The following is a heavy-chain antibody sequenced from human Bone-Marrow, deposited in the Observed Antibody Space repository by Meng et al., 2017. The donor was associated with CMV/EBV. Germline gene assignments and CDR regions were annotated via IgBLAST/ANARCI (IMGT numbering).Heavy chain of an antibody. CDR1: GFTFSSYG. V-gene: IGHV3-30*02. J-gene: IGHJ5*02. CDR3: ARGLNHKDNVLLWFGDP. CDR2: IRYDGSNK. D-gene: IGHD3-10*01. Sequence: GESLKISCAASGFTFSSYGMHWVRQAPGKGLEWVAFIRYDGSNKYYADSVKGRFTISRDNSKNTLYLQMNSLRAEDTAVYYCARGLNHKDNVLLWFGDPWGQGTLVTGSS.